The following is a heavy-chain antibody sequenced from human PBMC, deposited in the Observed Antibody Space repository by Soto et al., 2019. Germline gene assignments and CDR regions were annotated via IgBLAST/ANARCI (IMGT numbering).Heavy chain of an antibody. CDR2: IFYSGST. J-gene: IGHJ6*04. CDR3: ARLPFFRSGGGSNYSFYGLDV. D-gene: IGHD3-3*01. CDR1: GGSISSGDFY. V-gene: IGHV4-30-4*01. Sequence: SETLSLTCTVSGGSISSGDFYWTWIRQPPGKGLEWIGHIFYSGSTYYNPSLKSRIAISVDTSRNQFSLKENSVTAADTAVYYCARLPFFRSGGGSNYSFYGLDVWGRGTTVTFCS.